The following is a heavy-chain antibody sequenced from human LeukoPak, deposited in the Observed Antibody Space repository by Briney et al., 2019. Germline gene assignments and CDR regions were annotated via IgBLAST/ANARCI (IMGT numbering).Heavy chain of an antibody. D-gene: IGHD4-23*01. CDR2: ISNGGGDT. CDR3: ARDRWGYWYFDL. V-gene: IGHV3-23*01. CDR1: GIAFTSNA. Sequence: GGSLRLSCAASGIAFTSNAMTWVRQAPGEGLEWVSTISNGGGDTYYADSVKGRFTISRDNSKNTLYLQMNSLRAEDTAVYYCARDRWGYWYFDLWGRGTLVTVSS. J-gene: IGHJ2*01.